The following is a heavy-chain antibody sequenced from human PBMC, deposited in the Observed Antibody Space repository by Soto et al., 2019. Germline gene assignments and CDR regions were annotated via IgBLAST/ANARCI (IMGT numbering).Heavy chain of an antibody. CDR3: ARPYSGSYYDYYGMDV. Sequence: GASVKVSCKASGGTFSSYAISWVRQAPGQGLEWMGGIIPIFGTANYAQKFQGRVTITADESTSTAYMELSSLRSEDTAVYYCARPYSGSYYDYYGMDVWGQGTTVTVSS. CDR2: IIPIFGTA. CDR1: GGTFSSYA. D-gene: IGHD1-26*01. V-gene: IGHV1-69*13. J-gene: IGHJ6*02.